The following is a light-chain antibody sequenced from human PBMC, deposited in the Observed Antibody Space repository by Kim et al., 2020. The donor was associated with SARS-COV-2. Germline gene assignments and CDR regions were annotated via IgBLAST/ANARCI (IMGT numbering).Light chain of an antibody. CDR3: QQYGSSPLT. J-gene: IGKJ4*01. Sequence: SPGERATLSCRASQSFSSSYLAWYQQKPGQPPRLLIYGASSRATGIPDRFSGSGSGTDFTLTISRLEPEDFAVYYCQQYGSSPLTFGGGTKVEIK. V-gene: IGKV3-20*01. CDR1: QSFSSSY. CDR2: GAS.